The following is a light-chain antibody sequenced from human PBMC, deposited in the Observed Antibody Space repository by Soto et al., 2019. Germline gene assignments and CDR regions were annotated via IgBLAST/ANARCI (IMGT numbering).Light chain of an antibody. CDR3: ETWDSNTRV. Sequence: QSVLTQSSSASASLGSSVKLTCTLSSGHSSYIIAWHQQQPGKAPRYLMKLEGSGSYNKGSGVHDRFSGSSSGADRYLTIANLQFEEEADYYCETWDSNTRVFGGGTKLTVL. V-gene: IGLV4-60*02. CDR2: LEGSGSY. CDR1: SGHSSYI. J-gene: IGLJ3*02.